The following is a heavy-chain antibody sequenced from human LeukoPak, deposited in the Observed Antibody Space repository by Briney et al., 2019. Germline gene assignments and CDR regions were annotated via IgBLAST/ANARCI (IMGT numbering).Heavy chain of an antibody. CDR3: ARHLTWFGEYNWFDP. V-gene: IGHV4-39*01. J-gene: IGHJ5*02. Sequence: NPSETLSLTCNVSGASMSNYYWVWIRQPPGKGLEWIGSIYHSGTTYSGSTYYNPSLKSRVTISLDTSKNQFSLKLSSVTAADTAVYYCARHLTWFGEYNWFDPWGQGTLVTVSS. CDR2: IYHSGTTYSGST. D-gene: IGHD3-10*01. CDR1: GASMSNYY.